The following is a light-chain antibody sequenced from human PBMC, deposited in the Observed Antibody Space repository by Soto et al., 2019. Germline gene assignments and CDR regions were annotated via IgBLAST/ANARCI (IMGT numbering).Light chain of an antibody. CDR2: DAS. J-gene: IGKJ5*01. V-gene: IGKV1-5*01. CDR3: QKYNSYLIT. Sequence: DIQMPKSPSTLSASVGARVTITCRASQSISSWLAWYQQKPGKANKLLIYDASSLESGVPSRFSGSGSGTEFTLTISSLQPDDFATYYCQKYNSYLITVGKGTRLEIK. CDR1: QSISSW.